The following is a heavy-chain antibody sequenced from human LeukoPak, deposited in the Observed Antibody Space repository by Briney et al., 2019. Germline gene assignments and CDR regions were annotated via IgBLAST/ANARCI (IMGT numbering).Heavy chain of an antibody. Sequence: ASVKVSCKASGYTFSSYGISWVRQAPGQGFEWMGWISAYNGNINYIQKFQGRVTMTTDTSTSTAYMELRSLRSDDTAVYYCAREHGSGSYYNPVGFDYWGQGTLVTVSS. CDR1: GYTFSSYG. D-gene: IGHD3-10*01. V-gene: IGHV1-18*01. J-gene: IGHJ4*02. CDR2: ISAYNGNI. CDR3: AREHGSGSYYNPVGFDY.